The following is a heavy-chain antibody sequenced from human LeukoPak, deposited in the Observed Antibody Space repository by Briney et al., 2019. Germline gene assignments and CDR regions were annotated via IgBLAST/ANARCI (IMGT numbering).Heavy chain of an antibody. CDR1: GYTFTSYG. Sequence: GASVKVSCKASGYTFTSYGISWVRQAPGHGLEGMGWMSAYNCNTNYAQKLQRRVTMTTDTSTSIAYMELRSLRSDDTAVYYCAREGLRDGYNLDELDYWGQGTLVTVSS. CDR3: AREGLRDGYNLDELDY. CDR2: MSAYNCNT. J-gene: IGHJ4*02. D-gene: IGHD5-24*01. V-gene: IGHV1-18*01.